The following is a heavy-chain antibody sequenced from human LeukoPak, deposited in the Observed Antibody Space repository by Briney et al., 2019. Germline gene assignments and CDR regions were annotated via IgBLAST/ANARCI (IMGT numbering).Heavy chain of an antibody. CDR2: MNPNSGDT. CDR3: ARDGQQWLNPFDY. V-gene: IGHV1-8*02. J-gene: IGHJ4*02. CDR1: GYTFTSYD. D-gene: IGHD6-19*01. Sequence: ASVKVSCKASGYTFTSYDINWVRQVTGQGLEWMGWMNPNSGDTGYAQKFQGRVNMTRNTSISTAYMELSSLRSDDTAVYYCARDGQQWLNPFDYWGQGTLVTVSS.